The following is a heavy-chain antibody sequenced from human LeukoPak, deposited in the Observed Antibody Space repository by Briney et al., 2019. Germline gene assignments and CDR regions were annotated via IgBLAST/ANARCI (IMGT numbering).Heavy chain of an antibody. CDR3: ARSGSSSYDSFDY. V-gene: IGHV4-31*02. CDR2: IYYSGST. Sequence: TSETLSLTWTVSGGSISSGGYYWSWIRQHPGKGLEWIGYIYYSGSTYYNPSLKSRVTIPVDTSKNKFSLKLSSVTAADTAVYYCARSGSSSYDSFDYWGQGTLVTVSS. J-gene: IGHJ4*02. CDR1: GGSISSGGYY. D-gene: IGHD3-22*01.